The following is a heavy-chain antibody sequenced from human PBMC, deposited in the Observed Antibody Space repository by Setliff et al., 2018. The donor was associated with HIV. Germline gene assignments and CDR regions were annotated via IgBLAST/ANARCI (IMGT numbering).Heavy chain of an antibody. CDR1: GVTFRRFA. CDR2: IIPMFGTT. CDR3: ARDPTGPTGEDY. J-gene: IGHJ4*02. Sequence: SVKVSCKASGVTFRRFAFSWVRQAPGQGLEWMGGIIPMFGTTNYAQKFQGRVTITADESTSTVYMELTSLRFEDTAVYYCARDPTGPTGEDYWGQGTLVTVSS. D-gene: IGHD1-1*01. V-gene: IGHV1-69*13.